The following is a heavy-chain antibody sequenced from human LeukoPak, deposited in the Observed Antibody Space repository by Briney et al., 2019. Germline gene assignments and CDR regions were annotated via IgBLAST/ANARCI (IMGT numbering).Heavy chain of an antibody. V-gene: IGHV4-59*01. CDR2: IYYSGST. Sequence: SETLSLTCTVSGGSISSYYWSWIRQPPGKGLEWLGYIYYSGSTNYNPSLKSRVTISVDTSKNQFSLKLSSVTAADTAVYYCARLKYSSGWYYFDYWGQGTLVTVSS. CDR3: ARLKYSSGWYYFDY. D-gene: IGHD6-19*01. J-gene: IGHJ4*02. CDR1: GGSISSYY.